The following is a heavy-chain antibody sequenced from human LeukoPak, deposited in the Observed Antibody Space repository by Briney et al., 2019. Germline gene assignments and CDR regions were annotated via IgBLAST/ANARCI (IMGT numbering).Heavy chain of an antibody. CDR3: ARDHESSGWYRLNY. CDR2: TYYRSKWYN. CDR1: GDSVSSNSAA. D-gene: IGHD6-19*01. J-gene: IGHJ4*02. Sequence: SQTLSLTCAISGDSVSSNSAAWNWIRQSPSRGLEWLGRTYYRSKWYNDYAVSVKSRITVNPDTSKNQFSLQLNSVTPEDTAVYYCARDHESSGWYRLNYWGQGTLVTVSS. V-gene: IGHV6-1*01.